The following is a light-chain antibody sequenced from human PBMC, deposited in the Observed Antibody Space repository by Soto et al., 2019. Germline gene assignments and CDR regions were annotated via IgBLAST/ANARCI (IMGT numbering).Light chain of an antibody. J-gene: IGKJ5*01. V-gene: IGKV3-11*01. CDR2: DAS. CDR3: QQFDDSVT. Sequence: EIVLTQSPATLSLSPGERATLSCRASQSVSSSLAWYQQKPGQAPRLLIYDASNRATGIPARFSGSGSGTDFTLSISSLEPEDFAVYYCQQFDDSVTFGQGTRLEIK. CDR1: QSVSSS.